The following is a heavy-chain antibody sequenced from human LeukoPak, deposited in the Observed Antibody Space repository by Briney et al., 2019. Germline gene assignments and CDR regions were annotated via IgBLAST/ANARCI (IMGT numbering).Heavy chain of an antibody. V-gene: IGHV1-69*06. J-gene: IGHJ3*02. D-gene: IGHD3-22*01. CDR1: GGTFSSYA. Sequence: SVKVSCKASGGTFSSYAISWVRQAPGQGLEWMGGIIPIFGTANYAQKFQGRVTITADKSTSTAYMELSSLRSEDTAVYYCAREIVHYYDSSGYGGNDAFDIWGQGTMVTVSS. CDR3: AREIVHYYDSSGYGGNDAFDI. CDR2: IIPIFGTA.